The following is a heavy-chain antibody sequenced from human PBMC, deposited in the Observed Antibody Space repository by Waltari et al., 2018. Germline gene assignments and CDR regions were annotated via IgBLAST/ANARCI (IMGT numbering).Heavy chain of an antibody. V-gene: IGHV1-69*08. D-gene: IGHD3-10*01. Sequence: QVQLVQSGAEVKKPGSSVRVSCKASGGTFSSYTISWVRQAPGPGLEWMGRIIPILGIANYAQKFQGRVTITADKSTSTAYMELSSLRSEDTAVYYCARDPVTYYYGSGSYYFDYWGQGTLVTVSS. CDR3: ARDPVTYYYGSGSYYFDY. CDR2: IIPILGIA. CDR1: GGTFSSYT. J-gene: IGHJ4*02.